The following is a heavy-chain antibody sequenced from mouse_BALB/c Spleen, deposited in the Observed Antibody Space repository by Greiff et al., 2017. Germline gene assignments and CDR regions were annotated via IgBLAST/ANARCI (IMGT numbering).Heavy chain of an antibody. CDR2: ISSGGSYT. Sequence: EVQGVESGGGLVKPGGSLKLSCAASGFTFSSYTMSWVRQTPEKRLEWVATISSGGSYTYYPDSVKGRFTISRDNAKNTLYLQMSSLKSEDTAMYYTTREYFDVWGAGTTVTVSS. J-gene: IGHJ1*01. V-gene: IGHV5-6-4*01. CDR1: GFTFSSYT. CDR3: TREYFDV.